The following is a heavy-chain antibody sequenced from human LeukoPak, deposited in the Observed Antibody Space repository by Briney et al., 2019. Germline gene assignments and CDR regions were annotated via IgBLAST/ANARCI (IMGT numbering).Heavy chain of an antibody. J-gene: IGHJ3*02. V-gene: IGHV1-69*08. Sequence: SVKVSCKASGGTFNNYPISWVRQAPGQGLEWMGRLIPIIGTPNYAQKFQGRVTITADKSTSTAYMELSSLRSDDTAVYYCARDSFGVYAFDIWGQGTMVTVSS. D-gene: IGHD3-10*01. CDR3: ARDSFGVYAFDI. CDR2: LIPIIGTP. CDR1: GGTFNNYP.